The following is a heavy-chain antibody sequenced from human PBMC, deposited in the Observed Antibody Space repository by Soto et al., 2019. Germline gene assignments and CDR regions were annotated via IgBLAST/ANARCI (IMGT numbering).Heavy chain of an antibody. CDR1: GGTFSNYA. CDR2: IIPIDATV. CDR3: ARDLLGFGYTYGDV. Sequence: QVQLVQSGAEVKKPGSSVKVSCKASGGTFSNYALISWVRQAPGKGLEWMGGIIPIDATVNYAQKFQGRITITADESTTTAYMDLGSLRSEDTAVYYCARDLLGFGYTYGDVWGQGTTVTVSS. J-gene: IGHJ6*01. V-gene: IGHV1-69*12. D-gene: IGHD3-10*01.